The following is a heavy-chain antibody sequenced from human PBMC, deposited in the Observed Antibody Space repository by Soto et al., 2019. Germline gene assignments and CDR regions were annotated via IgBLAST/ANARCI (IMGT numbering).Heavy chain of an antibody. CDR3: ARGVSQARILLYS. Sequence: EVQLLESGGDLVQPGGSLRLSCAASGFTSSSYAMSWVRHSPGKGLEWVSSISGSSDTTYYADSVQGRFTVSRDNAKNTLYLQINNLRAGDTGGYYCARGVSQARILLYSWCPASPVCVSS. CDR1: GFTSSSYA. J-gene: IGHJ4*02. CDR2: ISGSSDTT. D-gene: IGHD3-10*01. V-gene: IGHV3-23*01.